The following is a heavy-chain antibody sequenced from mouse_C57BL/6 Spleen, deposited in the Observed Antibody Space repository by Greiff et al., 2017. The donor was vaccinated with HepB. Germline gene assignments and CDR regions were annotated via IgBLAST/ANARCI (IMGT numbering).Heavy chain of an antibody. D-gene: IGHD1-1*01. CDR1: GFSFSSYA. V-gene: IGHV5-9-1*02. Sequence: DVHLVESGEGLVKPGGSLKLSCAASGFSFSSYAMSWVRQTPEKRLEWVAYISSGGDYIYYADTVKGRFTISRDNARNTLYLQMSSLKSEVTTMYYCTRDYGSTEDYYAMDYWGQGTSVTVSS. CDR3: TRDYGSTEDYYAMDY. J-gene: IGHJ4*01. CDR2: ISSGGDYI.